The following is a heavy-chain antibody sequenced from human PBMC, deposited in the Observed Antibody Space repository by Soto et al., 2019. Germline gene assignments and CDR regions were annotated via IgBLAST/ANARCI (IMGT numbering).Heavy chain of an antibody. J-gene: IGHJ6*03. CDR2: ISGSGGST. CDR1: GFTFSSYA. Sequence: EVQLLESGGGLVQPGGSLSLSCAASGFTFSSYAMSWVRQAPGKGLEWVSAISGSGGSTYYADSVKGRFTISRDNSKNPLYLQMNSVRDEDTAVYYCAKLLWFGERDYYYSMDVWGKGTTVTVSS. V-gene: IGHV3-23*01. D-gene: IGHD3-10*01. CDR3: AKLLWFGERDYYYSMDV.